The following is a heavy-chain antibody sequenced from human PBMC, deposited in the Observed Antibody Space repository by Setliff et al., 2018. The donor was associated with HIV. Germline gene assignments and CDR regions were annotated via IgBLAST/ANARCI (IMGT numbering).Heavy chain of an antibody. V-gene: IGHV3-11*06. CDR2: ISSSSSSYT. J-gene: IGHJ6*03. Sequence: LSLTCAVYGGSFSGYYWSWIRQAPGKGLEWVSYISSSSSSYTNYADSVKGRFTISRDNAKNSLYLQMNSLRAEDTAVYYCARAGYHYYYMDVWGKGTTVTVSS. CDR1: GGSFSGYY. D-gene: IGHD3-16*02. CDR3: ARAGYHYYYMDV.